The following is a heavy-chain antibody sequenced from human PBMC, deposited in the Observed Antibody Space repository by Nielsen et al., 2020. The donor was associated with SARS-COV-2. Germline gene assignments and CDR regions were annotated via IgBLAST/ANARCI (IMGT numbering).Heavy chain of an antibody. V-gene: IGHV4-34*09. D-gene: IGHD4-23*01. J-gene: IGHJ4*02. Sequence: WIRQPPGKGLEWIGEIYHSGSTNYNPSLKSRVTISVDTSKNQFSLKLSSVTAADTAVYYCASSTRVLDYGGNSFDYWGQGTLVTVSS. CDR3: ASSTRVLDYGGNSFDY. CDR2: IYHSGST.